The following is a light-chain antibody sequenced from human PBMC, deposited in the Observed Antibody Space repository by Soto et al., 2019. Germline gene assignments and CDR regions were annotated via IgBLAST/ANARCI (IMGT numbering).Light chain of an antibody. CDR3: SSYSSTSSLYV. Sequence: QSVLTQPPSASGSPGQSVAISCTGTSSDVGSYIYVSWYQQHPGKAPKLMIYEVTNRPSGVSNRFSGSKSGNTASLTISGLQAEDEADYYCSSYSSTSSLYVFGTGTKVTV. J-gene: IGLJ1*01. CDR1: SSDVGSYIY. CDR2: EVT. V-gene: IGLV2-14*01.